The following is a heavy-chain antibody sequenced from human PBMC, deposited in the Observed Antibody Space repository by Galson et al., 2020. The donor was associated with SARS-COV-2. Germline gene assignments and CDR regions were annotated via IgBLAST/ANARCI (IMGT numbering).Heavy chain of an antibody. Sequence: SGPTLVKPTQTLTLTCTFSGFSLSTSGMRVSWIRQPPGKALEWLARMDWDDDKFYSTSLKTRLTISKDTSKNQVVLTMTNMDPVDTATYYCARAYYDILTGYYSGFDYWGQGTLVTVSS. V-gene: IGHV2-70*04. CDR1: GFSLSTSGMR. D-gene: IGHD3-9*01. CDR3: ARAYYDILTGYYSGFDY. J-gene: IGHJ4*02. CDR2: MDWDDDK.